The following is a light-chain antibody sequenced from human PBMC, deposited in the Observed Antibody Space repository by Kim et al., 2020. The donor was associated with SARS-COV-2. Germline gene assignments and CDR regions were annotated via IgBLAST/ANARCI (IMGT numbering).Light chain of an antibody. Sequence: SASVGDRVTITCRASQSISSYLNWYQHKPVKAPKLLIYAASSLRSGVPSRFSGSGSGTDFTLTISSLQPEDFATYYCQQSYITWTFGQGTKVDIK. CDR2: AAS. CDR1: QSISSY. V-gene: IGKV1-39*01. CDR3: QQSYITWT. J-gene: IGKJ1*01.